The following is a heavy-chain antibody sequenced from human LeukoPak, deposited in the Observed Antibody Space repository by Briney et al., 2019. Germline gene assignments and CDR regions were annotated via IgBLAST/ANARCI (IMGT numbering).Heavy chain of an antibody. J-gene: IGHJ6*03. Sequence: GASVKVSCKASGYTFTGHYVHWVRQAPGQGLEWMGWINPNSGGTNYAQKFQGRVILTTDTSISTAYMELSSLRSDDTAVYYCARVYAYYYSMDVWGKGTTVTISS. CDR3: ARVYAYYYSMDV. D-gene: IGHD3-16*01. CDR1: GYTFTGHY. CDR2: INPNSGGT. V-gene: IGHV1-2*02.